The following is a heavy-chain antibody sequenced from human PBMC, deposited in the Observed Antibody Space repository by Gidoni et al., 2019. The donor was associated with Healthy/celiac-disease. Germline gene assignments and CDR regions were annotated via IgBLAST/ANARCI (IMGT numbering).Heavy chain of an antibody. CDR2: INHSGST. CDR1: GGSFSGYY. V-gene: IGHV4-34*01. J-gene: IGHJ5*02. Sequence: QVQLQPWGAGLLKPSETLSLTFAVYGGSFSGYYWSWIRQPPVKGLEWIGEINHSGSTNYNPSLKSRVTISVDTSKNQFSLKLSSVTAADTAVYYCARGGAAAGTTGWFDPWGQGTLVTVSS. D-gene: IGHD6-13*01. CDR3: ARGGAAAGTTGWFDP.